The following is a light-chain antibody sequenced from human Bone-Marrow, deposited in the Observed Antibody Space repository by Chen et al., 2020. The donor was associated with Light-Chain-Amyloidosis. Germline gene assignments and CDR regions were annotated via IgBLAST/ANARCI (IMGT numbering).Light chain of an antibody. CDR2: EVT. Sequence: QSALTQPATVSGSPGQSITISCTGTSSDVGGDNHVSWYQQHPDKAPKLMIYEVTNRPSWVPDRFSGSKSANTDSLTISGLQTEDEADYFCSSYTITNTLVFGSGTRVTVL. CDR3: SSYTITNTLV. V-gene: IGLV2-14*01. J-gene: IGLJ1*01. CDR1: SSDVGGDNH.